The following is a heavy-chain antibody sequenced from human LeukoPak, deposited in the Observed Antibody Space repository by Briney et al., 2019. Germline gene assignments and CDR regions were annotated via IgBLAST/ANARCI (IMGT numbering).Heavy chain of an antibody. CDR3: ARGGKIALAGTRSPQYFQH. CDR1: GFTFSSYE. V-gene: IGHV3-30*02. CDR2: IRYDGSNK. Sequence: GGSLRLSCAASGFTFSSYEMNWVRQAPGTGLEWVTFIRYDGSNKYYADSVKGRFTISRDNSKNTLYLQMNSLRPEDTAVYYCARGGKIALAGTRSPQYFQHWGQGTLVTVSS. D-gene: IGHD6-19*01. J-gene: IGHJ1*01.